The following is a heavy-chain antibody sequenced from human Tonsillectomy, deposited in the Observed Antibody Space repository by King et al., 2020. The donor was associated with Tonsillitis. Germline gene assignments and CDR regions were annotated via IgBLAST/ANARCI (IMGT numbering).Heavy chain of an antibody. CDR3: AKDLRVTTH. CDR1: GFTFSTSA. J-gene: IGHJ4*02. D-gene: IGHD4-17*01. Sequence: QLVQSGGGLVQPGGSLRLSCAASGFTFSTSATSWVRQAPGKGLEWVSVISDSGGSTYYADSVKGRFTISRDNSKNTLYLQMNSLRAEDTAVYYCAKDLRVTTHWGQGTLVTVSS. V-gene: IGHV3-23*04. CDR2: ISDSGGST.